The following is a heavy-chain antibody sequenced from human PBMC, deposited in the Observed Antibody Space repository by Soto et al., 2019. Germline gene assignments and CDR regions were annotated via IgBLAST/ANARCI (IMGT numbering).Heavy chain of an antibody. J-gene: IGHJ6*02. CDR2: IYHSGST. CDR1: GGSIRSTRYY. V-gene: IGHV4-31*01. CDR3: ARVTSEDRITICRVVMGTMDV. Sequence: QVQLQESGPGLVKPSQTLSLTCNVSGGSIRSTRYYWSWIRQHPGKGLEWIAYIYHSGSTYYNHSRKSQVAMSVDTSSNQSSQILSTGTAADTAVYYCARVTSEDRITICRVVMGTMDVWGQGTTVTVSS. D-gene: IGHD3-3*01.